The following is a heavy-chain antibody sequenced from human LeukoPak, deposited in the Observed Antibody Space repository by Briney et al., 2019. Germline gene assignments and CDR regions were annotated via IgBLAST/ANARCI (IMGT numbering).Heavy chain of an antibody. CDR2: IYYSVDT. Sequence: SETLSPTCAVSGDSIIGSYWSWIRQAPGKGPEWIGYIYYSVDTDYNPSLKSRVTISVDMSKKQISLRLTSVTAADTAVYYCARRRYYDSSGYNPTYYFDYWGQGILVTVSS. D-gene: IGHD3-22*01. CDR3: ARRRYYDSSGYNPTYYFDY. J-gene: IGHJ4*02. CDR1: GDSIIGSY. V-gene: IGHV4-59*01.